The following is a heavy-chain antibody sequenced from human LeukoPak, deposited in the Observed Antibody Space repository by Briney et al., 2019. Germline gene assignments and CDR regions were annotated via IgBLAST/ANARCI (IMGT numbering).Heavy chain of an antibody. V-gene: IGHV4-59*01. CDR3: ATTGEMVYASNWFDP. Sequence: SETLSLTCTVSGGSISSYYWSWIRQPPGKGLEWIGYIYYSGSTNYNPSLKSRVTISVDPSKNQFSLKLSSATAADSAVYYCATTGEMVYASNWFDPWGQGTLVTVSS. J-gene: IGHJ5*02. CDR1: GGSISSYY. CDR2: IYYSGST. D-gene: IGHD2-8*01.